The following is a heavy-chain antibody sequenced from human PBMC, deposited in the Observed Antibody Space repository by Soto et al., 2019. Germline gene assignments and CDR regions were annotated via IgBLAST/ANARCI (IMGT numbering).Heavy chain of an antibody. V-gene: IGHV4-4*07. D-gene: IGHD2-2*01. Sequence: SETLSLTCTVSGASVSDYYWTWIRQSAGQGLEWIGRIDTDGYTNYNPSLKSRVTMSVDTSKNHFSLNLTSVTAADTAVYYCARCSLVVVPAPGFDPWGRGTLVTVSS. CDR1: GASVSDYY. CDR2: IDTDGYT. J-gene: IGHJ5*02. CDR3: ARCSLVVVPAPGFDP.